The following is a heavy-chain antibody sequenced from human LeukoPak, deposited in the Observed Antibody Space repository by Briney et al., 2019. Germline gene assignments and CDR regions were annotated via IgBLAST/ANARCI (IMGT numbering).Heavy chain of an antibody. CDR3: ARESTPLYYYDSSGYYYKY. CDR1: GYTFTSYY. Sequence: ASVKVSCKASGYTFTSYYMHWVRQAPEQGLEWMGIINPSGGSTSYAQKFQGRVTMTRDTSTSTVYMELSSLRSEDTAVYYCARESTPLYYYDSSGYYYKYWGQGTLVTVSS. V-gene: IGHV1-46*01. J-gene: IGHJ4*02. CDR2: INPSGGST. D-gene: IGHD3-22*01.